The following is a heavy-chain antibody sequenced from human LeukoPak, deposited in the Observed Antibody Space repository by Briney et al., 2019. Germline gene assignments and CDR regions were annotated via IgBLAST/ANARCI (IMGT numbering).Heavy chain of an antibody. Sequence: ASVNVSCKASGYTFTSYDINWVRQATGQGLEWMGWINPNSGNPGYAQKFQGRVTITRNTSISTAYMELSSLRSEDTAVYYCARDREPHYDILTGYLPFGMDVWGQGTTVTVSS. CDR3: ARDREPHYDILTGYLPFGMDV. V-gene: IGHV1-8*01. CDR1: GYTFTSYD. CDR2: INPNSGNP. J-gene: IGHJ6*02. D-gene: IGHD3-9*01.